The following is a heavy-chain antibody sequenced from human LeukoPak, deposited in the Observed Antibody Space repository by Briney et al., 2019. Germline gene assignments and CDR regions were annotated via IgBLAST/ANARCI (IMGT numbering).Heavy chain of an antibody. CDR1: GGSISSYY. CDR2: IYYSGST. D-gene: IGHD5-12*01. J-gene: IGHJ4*02. V-gene: IGHV4-59*01. CDR3: ARGYSGYDLAYYFDY. Sequence: SETLSLTCTVPGGSISSYYWSWIRQPPGKGLEWIGYIYYSGSTNYNPPPKSRVTISVDTSKNQFSLKLSSVTAADTAVYYCARGYSGYDLAYYFDYWGQGTLVTVSS.